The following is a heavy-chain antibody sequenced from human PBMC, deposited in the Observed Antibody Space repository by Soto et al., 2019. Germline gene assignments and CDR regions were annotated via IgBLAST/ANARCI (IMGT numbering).Heavy chain of an antibody. Sequence: QVQMQESGPGLVKPSETLSLTCTVSGDSVRNQYWSWIRRPPGRGLEWIGYIYRSGSTKYSPSLKSRLTISVDTSKNQFSLKLSSVTAADTAVYYCARTLDYGHMDVWGKGTTVTVSS. V-gene: IGHV4-4*09. J-gene: IGHJ6*03. D-gene: IGHD3-16*01. CDR1: GDSVRNQY. CDR3: ARTLDYGHMDV. CDR2: IYRSGST.